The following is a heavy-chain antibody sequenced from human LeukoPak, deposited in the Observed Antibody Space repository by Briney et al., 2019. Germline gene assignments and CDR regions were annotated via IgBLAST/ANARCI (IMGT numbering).Heavy chain of an antibody. J-gene: IGHJ4*02. V-gene: IGHV1-18*01. Sequence: ASVKVSCKASGYTFTSYGISWVRQAPGRGLEWMGWITAYNGNTNYAQKLQGRVTMTTDTSTSTAYMGLRSLRSDDTAVYCGAREAGSGWYVLDDYWGQGTLVTVSS. CDR1: GYTFTSYG. D-gene: IGHD6-19*01. CDR2: ITAYNGNT. CDR3: AREAGSGWYVLDDY.